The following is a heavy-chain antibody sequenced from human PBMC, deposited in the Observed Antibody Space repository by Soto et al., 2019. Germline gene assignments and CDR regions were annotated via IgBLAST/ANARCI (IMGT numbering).Heavy chain of an antibody. Sequence: QVQLVQSAAEVKKPGSSVKISCKASGDTFINYSFSWMRQAPGQGLEWMGGIVPMSGGPNSAEKFHDRLTITADRSKGTVTMQLSRLTSDDTAVYYCARVGIRLIPADLGGGYHFQGLDVWGQGTKVTVS. V-gene: IGHV1-69*01. CDR1: GDTFINYS. CDR2: IVPMSGGP. CDR3: ARVGIRLIPADLGGGYHFQGLDV. J-gene: IGHJ6*02. D-gene: IGHD2-2*01.